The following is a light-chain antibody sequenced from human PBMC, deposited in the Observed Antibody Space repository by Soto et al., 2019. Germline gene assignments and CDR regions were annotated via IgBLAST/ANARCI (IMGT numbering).Light chain of an antibody. CDR3: QHYNSYSEA. CDR1: QDISHY. CDR2: DAS. J-gene: IGKJ1*01. Sequence: DLQMTQSPSSLSASLGERDTMXXQASQDISHYLNWYQQKPGTAPKVXIDDASHLETGGPSRFSGSGSVTEFTLTINSLQPDDFATYSCQHYNSYSEAFGQGTKV. V-gene: IGKV1-33*01.